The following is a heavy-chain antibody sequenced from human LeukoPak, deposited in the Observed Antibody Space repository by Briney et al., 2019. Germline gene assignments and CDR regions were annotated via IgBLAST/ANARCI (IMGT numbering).Heavy chain of an antibody. CDR1: GGSVSSGSYY. CDR3: ARAAITMVRGLIYYFDY. CDR2: IYYSGST. Sequence: PSETLSLTSTVSGGSVSSGSYYWSWIRQPPGKGLECIGYIYYSGSTNYNPSLKSRVTISVDTSKNQFSLKLSSVTAADTAVYYCARAAITMVRGLIYYFDYWGQGTLVTVSS. J-gene: IGHJ4*02. V-gene: IGHV4-61*01. D-gene: IGHD3-10*01.